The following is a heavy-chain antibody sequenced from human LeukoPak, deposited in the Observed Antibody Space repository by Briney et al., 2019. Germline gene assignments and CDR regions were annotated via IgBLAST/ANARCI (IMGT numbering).Heavy chain of an antibody. J-gene: IGHJ6*02. CDR3: ARETDDSSGYSYPYYYYGMDV. V-gene: IGHV4-61*02. Sequence: SQTLSLTCTVSGGSISSGSYYWSWIRQPAGKGLEWIGRIYTSGSTNYNPSLKSRVTISVDTSKNQFSLKLSSVTAADTALYYCARETDDSSGYSYPYYYYGMDVWGQGTTVTVSS. CDR2: IYTSGST. CDR1: GGSISSGSYY. D-gene: IGHD3-22*01.